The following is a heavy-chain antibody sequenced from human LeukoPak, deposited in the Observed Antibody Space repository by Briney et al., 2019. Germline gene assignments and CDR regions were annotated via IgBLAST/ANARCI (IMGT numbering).Heavy chain of an antibody. J-gene: IGHJ4*02. V-gene: IGHV3-23*01. CDR1: GLTLKSYA. CDR2: ISATGGTT. Sequence: PGGSLRLSCAASGLTLKSYAMTWVRQTPGRGLERVSGISATGGTTYYADSAKSRFTISRDNSKNTLYLQMNNLRAEDTAVYYCAKDYPDFDYWGQGTLVTVCS. CDR3: AKDYPDFDY.